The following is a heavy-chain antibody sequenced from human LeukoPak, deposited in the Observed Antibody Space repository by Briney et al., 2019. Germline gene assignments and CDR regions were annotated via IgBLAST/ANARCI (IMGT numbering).Heavy chain of an antibody. Sequence: GGSLRLSCAASGFTFSSYGMHWVRQAPGKGLEWVAVISYDGSNKYYADSVKGRFTISRDNSKNTLYLQMNSLRAEDTAVYYCAKDKEAYCGGDCNFDYWGQGTLVTVSS. D-gene: IGHD2-21*02. CDR1: GFTFSSYG. CDR3: AKDKEAYCGGDCNFDY. CDR2: ISYDGSNK. V-gene: IGHV3-30*18. J-gene: IGHJ4*02.